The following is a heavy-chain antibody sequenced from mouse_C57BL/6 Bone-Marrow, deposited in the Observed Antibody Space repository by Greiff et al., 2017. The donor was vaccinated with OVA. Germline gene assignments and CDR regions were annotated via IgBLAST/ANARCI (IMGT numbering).Heavy chain of an antibody. Sequence: QVQLKQPGAELVKPGASVKLSCKASGYTFTSYWMQWVKQRPGQGLEWIGEIDPSDSYTNYNQKFKGKATLTVDTSSSTAYMQLSSLTSEDSAVYYCAREATDGYYAMDYWGQGTSVTVSS. J-gene: IGHJ4*01. V-gene: IGHV1-50*01. CDR3: AREATDGYYAMDY. CDR2: IDPSDSYT. D-gene: IGHD2-3*01. CDR1: GYTFTSYW.